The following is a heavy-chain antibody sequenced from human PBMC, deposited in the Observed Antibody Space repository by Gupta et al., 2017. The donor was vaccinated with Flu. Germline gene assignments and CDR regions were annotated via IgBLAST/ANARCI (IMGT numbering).Heavy chain of an antibody. V-gene: IGHV3-74*01. CDR2: IDSSGAGT. CDR1: KFSFTSYW. CDR3: ARGPPDYSALDT. D-gene: IGHD5-12*01. J-gene: IGHJ5*02. Sequence: EVQLVESGGHLVQPGGSLRLSCVASKFSFTSYWMHWVRQAPGKGLEWVSRIDSSGAGTVYAASVKGRFTVSRDNARNTLYLQLNSLRAEDTAVYFCARGPPDYSALDTWGQGTLVTVSS.